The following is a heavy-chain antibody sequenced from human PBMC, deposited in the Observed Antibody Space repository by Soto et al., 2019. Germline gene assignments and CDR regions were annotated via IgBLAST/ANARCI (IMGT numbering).Heavy chain of an antibody. CDR3: ARDKTVVAYYYGMDV. D-gene: IGHD2-15*01. V-gene: IGHV1-69*04. J-gene: IGHJ6*02. CDR1: GGTFSSYT. CDR2: IIPILGIA. Sequence: EASVKVSCKASGGTFSSYTISWVRQAPGQGLEWMGRIIPILGIANYAQKFQGRVTITADKSTSTAYMELSSLRSEDTAVYYCARDKTVVAYYYGMDVWGQGTTVTVSS.